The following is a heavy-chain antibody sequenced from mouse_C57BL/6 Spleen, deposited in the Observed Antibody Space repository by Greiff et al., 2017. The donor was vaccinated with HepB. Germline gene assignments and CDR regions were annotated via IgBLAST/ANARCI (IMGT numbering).Heavy chain of an antibody. CDR2: INPGSGGT. CDR1: GYAFTNYL. CDR3: ARGVYYGNSFAY. Sequence: VQLQQSGAELVRPGTSVKVSCKASGYAFTNYLIEWVKQRPGQGLEWIGVINPGSGGTNYNEKFKGKATLTADKTSSTAYMQLSSLTSEDSAVYFCARGVYYGNSFAYWCQGTLVTVSA. D-gene: IGHD2-1*01. V-gene: IGHV1-54*01. J-gene: IGHJ3*01.